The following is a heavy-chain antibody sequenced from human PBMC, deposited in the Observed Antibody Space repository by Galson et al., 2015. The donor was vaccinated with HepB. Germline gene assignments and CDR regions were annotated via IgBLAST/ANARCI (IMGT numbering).Heavy chain of an antibody. J-gene: IGHJ4*02. CDR1: GGSISSSSYY. Sequence: SDTLSLTCTVSGGSISSSSYYWGWIRQPPGKGLEWIGSIYYSGSTYYNPSLKSRVTISVDTSKNQFSLKLSSVTAADTAVYYCARHADIVVVVAATPEFDYWGQGTLVTVSS. V-gene: IGHV4-39*01. CDR3: ARHADIVVVVAATPEFDY. D-gene: IGHD2-15*01. CDR2: IYYSGST.